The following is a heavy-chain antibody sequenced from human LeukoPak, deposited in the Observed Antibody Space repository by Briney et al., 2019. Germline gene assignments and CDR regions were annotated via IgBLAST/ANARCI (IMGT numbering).Heavy chain of an antibody. Sequence: SVKVSCKASGGTFSSYAISWVRQAPGQGLEWMGGIIPIFGTANYAQRFQGRVTITADESTSTAYMELSSLRPEDTAVYYCAREGSGYEYYYYGMDVWGQGTTVTVSS. J-gene: IGHJ6*02. CDR2: IIPIFGTA. CDR1: GGTFSSYA. V-gene: IGHV1-69*13. D-gene: IGHD5-12*01. CDR3: AREGSGYEYYYYGMDV.